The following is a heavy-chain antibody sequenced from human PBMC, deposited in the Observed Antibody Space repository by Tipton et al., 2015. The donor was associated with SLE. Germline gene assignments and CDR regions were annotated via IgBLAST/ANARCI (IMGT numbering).Heavy chain of an antibody. Sequence: RSLRLSCAASGFTFSSFGMVWVRQAPGKGLEWVTIIWYDGSNQYYADSVKGRFTVSKDNAKNSLYLQINSLRAEDTAVYYCARGRFDPWGQGTLVTVSS. J-gene: IGHJ5*02. CDR1: GFTFSSFG. CDR2: IWYDGSNQ. V-gene: IGHV3-33*01. CDR3: ARGRFDP.